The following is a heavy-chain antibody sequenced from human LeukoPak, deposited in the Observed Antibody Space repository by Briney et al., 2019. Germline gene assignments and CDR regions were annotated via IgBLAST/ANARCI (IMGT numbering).Heavy chain of an antibody. CDR3: ARVGSSGWRPFGR. V-gene: IGHV1-2*02. D-gene: IGHD6-19*01. J-gene: IGHJ4*02. CDR2: INPNSGGT. CDR1: GYTFSAYY. Sequence: ASVKVSCKASGYTFSAYYMHWVRQAPGQGLEWMGWINPNSGGTNSSQKFQDRVTLTRDTSISTAYMELSSLRSDDTAVYYCARVGSSGWRPFGRWGQGTLVTVSS.